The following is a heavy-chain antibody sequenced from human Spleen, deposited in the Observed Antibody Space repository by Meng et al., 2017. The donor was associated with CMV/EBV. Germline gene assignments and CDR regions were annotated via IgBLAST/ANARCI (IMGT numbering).Heavy chain of an antibody. CDR3: ARDIYCSTTSCYDYDWYFDL. J-gene: IGHJ2*01. Sequence: SETLSLTCTVSGGSISSSSYYWGWIRQPPGKGLEWIGSIYYSGSTYYNPSLKSRVTISVDTSKNQFSLKLSSVTAADTAVYYCARDIYCSTTSCYDYDWYFDLWGRGTLVTVS. D-gene: IGHD2-2*01. V-gene: IGHV4-39*07. CDR2: IYYSGST. CDR1: GGSISSSSYY.